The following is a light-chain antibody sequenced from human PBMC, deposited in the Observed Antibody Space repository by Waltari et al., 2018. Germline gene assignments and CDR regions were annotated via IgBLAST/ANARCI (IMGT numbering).Light chain of an antibody. Sequence: EIVLTQSPGTASLSPGERVTLSCRASQTVGSSSLAWYQQKPGQAPRLVIYRASRRATGIPDRFSGSESGTDFSLTISRLEPEDFAGDYCQQHGTLPATFGQGTKVEIK. CDR2: RAS. V-gene: IGKV3-20*01. CDR3: QQHGTLPAT. J-gene: IGKJ1*01. CDR1: QTVGSSS.